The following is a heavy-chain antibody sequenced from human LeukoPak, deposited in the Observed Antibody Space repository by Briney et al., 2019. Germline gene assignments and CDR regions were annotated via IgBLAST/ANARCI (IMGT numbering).Heavy chain of an antibody. J-gene: IGHJ4*02. V-gene: IGHV3-7*01. CDR2: IKPDVSEI. Sequence: RPGGSLRLSCAASGFTFSNYWMSWVRQAPGKGLEWVANIKPDVSEIYYVDSVEGRFTISRDNARNSLYLQMNSLRAEDTAVYYCARDMVRGVFTTRTIDYWGQGTLVTVSS. CDR3: ARDMVRGVFTTRTIDY. D-gene: IGHD3-10*01. CDR1: GFTFSNYW.